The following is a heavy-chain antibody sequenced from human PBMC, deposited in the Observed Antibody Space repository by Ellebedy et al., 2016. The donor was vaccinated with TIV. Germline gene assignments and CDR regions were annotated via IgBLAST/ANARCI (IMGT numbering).Heavy chain of an antibody. J-gene: IGHJ5*01. CDR2: ISAYNGNT. V-gene: IGHV1-18*01. CDR3: ARAHGVGATGWFDS. D-gene: IGHD1-26*01. CDR1: GYTFTSYG. Sequence: AASVKVSCKASGYTFTSYGISWARQAPGQGLEWMGWISAYNGNTNYAQKFQGRVTMTTDRSTSTAHMELRSLRSDDTAVYYCARAHGVGATGWFDSWGQGTLVTVSS.